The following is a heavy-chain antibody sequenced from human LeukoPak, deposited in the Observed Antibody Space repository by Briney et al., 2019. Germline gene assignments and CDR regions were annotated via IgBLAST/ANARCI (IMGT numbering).Heavy chain of an antibody. V-gene: IGHV4-31*03. Sequence: SETLSLTCTVSGGSISSGGYYWSWIRQHPGKGLEWIGYIYYSGSTYYNPSLKSRVTISVDTSKYQFSLKLSSVTAADTAVYYCARGNYGDFDYWGQGTLVTVSS. J-gene: IGHJ4*02. CDR2: IYYSGST. CDR1: GGSISSGGYY. D-gene: IGHD4-17*01. CDR3: ARGNYGDFDY.